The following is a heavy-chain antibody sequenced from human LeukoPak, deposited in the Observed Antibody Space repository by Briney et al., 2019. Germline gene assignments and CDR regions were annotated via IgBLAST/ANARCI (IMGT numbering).Heavy chain of an antibody. CDR2: IYTSGST. CDR1: GGSISSSSYY. J-gene: IGHJ5*02. D-gene: IGHD6-13*01. Sequence: SETLSLTCTVSGGSISSSSYYWGWIRQPPGKGLEWIGRIYTSGSTNYNPSLKSRVTISVDTSKNQFSLKLSSVTAADTAVYYCARGTLAAAWYREWFDPWGQGTLVTVSS. V-gene: IGHV4-39*07. CDR3: ARGTLAAAWYREWFDP.